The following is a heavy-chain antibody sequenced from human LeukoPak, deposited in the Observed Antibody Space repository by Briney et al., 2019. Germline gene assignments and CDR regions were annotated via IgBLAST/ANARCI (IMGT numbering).Heavy chain of an antibody. J-gene: IGHJ3*02. V-gene: IGHV4-30-2*01. CDR2: IYHSGST. Sequence: PSETLSLTCAVSGGSNSSGGYSWSWIRQPPGKGLEWIGYIYHSGSTYYNPSLKSRVTISVDRSKNQFSLKLSSVTAADTAVYYCARVGAHDAFDIWGQGTMVTVSS. CDR3: ARVGAHDAFDI. D-gene: IGHD3-16*01. CDR1: GGSNSSGGYS.